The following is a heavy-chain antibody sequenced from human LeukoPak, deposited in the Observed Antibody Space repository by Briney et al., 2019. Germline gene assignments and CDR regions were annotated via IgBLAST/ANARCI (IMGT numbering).Heavy chain of an antibody. V-gene: IGHV4-34*01. Sequence: PSETLSLTCAVYGGSFSGYYWSWLRQPPGKGLEWIGEINHSGSTNYNPSLKSRVTISVDTSKYLFSLKLSSVTAADTAVYYCAGSTNYDSSGYYYWFDPWGQGTLVTVSS. CDR2: INHSGST. CDR3: AGSTNYDSSGYYYWFDP. J-gene: IGHJ5*02. CDR1: GGSFSGYY. D-gene: IGHD3-22*01.